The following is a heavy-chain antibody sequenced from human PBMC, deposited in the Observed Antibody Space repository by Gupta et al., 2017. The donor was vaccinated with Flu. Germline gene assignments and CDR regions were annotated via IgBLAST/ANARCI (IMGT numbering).Heavy chain of an antibody. V-gene: IGHV3-23*01. CDR3: SKGGFTYYFDY. Sequence: EVLLLESGGVLVQPGGSLRLSCAASGFTFSNYAMSWVRPAPVKGLEWVSGISGSGGSAYYADSVKGRFTISRDNSKNTLYLQMNSLRAEDTAVYYCSKGGFTYYFDYWGQGTLVTVSS. J-gene: IGHJ4*02. D-gene: IGHD3-10*01. CDR1: GFTFSNYA. CDR2: ISGSGGSA.